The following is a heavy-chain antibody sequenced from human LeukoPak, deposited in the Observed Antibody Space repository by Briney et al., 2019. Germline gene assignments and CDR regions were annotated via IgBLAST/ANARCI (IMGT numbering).Heavy chain of an antibody. Sequence: PSETLSLTCTVSGGSISSSSYYWGWIRQPPGKGLEWIGSIYYSGSTYYNPSLKSRVTISVDTSKNQFSLKLSSVTAADTAVYYCARVVLGFGELRSYYFDYWGQGTLVTVSS. J-gene: IGHJ4*02. CDR3: ARVVLGFGELRSYYFDY. CDR2: IYYSGST. D-gene: IGHD3-10*01. V-gene: IGHV4-39*07. CDR1: GGSISSSSYY.